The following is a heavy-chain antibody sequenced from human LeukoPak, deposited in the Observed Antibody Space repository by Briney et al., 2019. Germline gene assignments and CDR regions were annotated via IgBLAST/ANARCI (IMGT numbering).Heavy chain of an antibody. CDR1: GGTFSNSI. CDR3: AREWGSSGSYFDY. J-gene: IGHJ4*02. Sequence: GASVKVSCKASGGTFSNSIISWVRQAPGQGLEWMGRIVPIFDTANYAQKFQDRVTITADESTSTAYMELSSLRSDDTAVYYCAREWGSSGSYFDYWGPGTLVTVSS. CDR2: IVPIFDTA. D-gene: IGHD1-26*01. V-gene: IGHV1-69*13.